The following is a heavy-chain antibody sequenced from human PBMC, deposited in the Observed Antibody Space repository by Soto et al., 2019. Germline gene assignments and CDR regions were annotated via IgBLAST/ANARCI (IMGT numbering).Heavy chain of an antibody. CDR2: IYWDDDK. CDR3: AHRVLRTVFGLVTTTAIYFDF. CDR1: GFSLTTSGVG. D-gene: IGHD3-3*01. J-gene: IGHJ4*02. Sequence: QITLNESGPTQVKPRQTLTLTCTFSGFSLTTSGVGVGWIRQSPGKAPEWLALIYWDDDKRYSPSLKSRLNITKDTSKNQVVLTMADLHPADTATYYCAHRVLRTVFGLVTTTAIYFDFWGQGTPVAVSS. V-gene: IGHV2-5*02.